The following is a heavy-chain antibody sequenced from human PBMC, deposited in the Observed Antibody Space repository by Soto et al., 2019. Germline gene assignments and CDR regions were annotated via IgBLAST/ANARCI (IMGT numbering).Heavy chain of an antibody. D-gene: IGHD4-17*01. CDR1: GFTFSDYA. J-gene: IGHJ6*02. Sequence: PGGSLRLSCAASGFTFSDYAMHWVRQAPGKGLEWVAIISFDGSNEHYADSVQGRFTISRDNSENTLYLQMNSLRADDTAVYYCARPAATVIFYSGMHVWGQGTTVTVSS. CDR2: ISFDGSNE. V-gene: IGHV3-30-3*01. CDR3: ARPAATVIFYSGMHV.